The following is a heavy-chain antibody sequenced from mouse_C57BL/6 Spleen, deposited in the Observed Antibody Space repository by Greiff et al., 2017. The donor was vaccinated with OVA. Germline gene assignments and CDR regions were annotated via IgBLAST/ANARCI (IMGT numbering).Heavy chain of an antibody. CDR3: ARPYGNYWYFDV. CDR2: IDPSDSYT. J-gene: IGHJ1*03. D-gene: IGHD2-10*02. Sequence: VQLQQPGAELVMPGASVKLSCKASGYTFTSYWMHWVKQRPGQGLEWIGEIDPSDSYTNYNQKFKGKSTLTVDKSSSTAYMQLSSLTSEDSAVYYCARPYGNYWYFDVWGTGTTVTVSS. V-gene: IGHV1-69*01. CDR1: GYTFTSYW.